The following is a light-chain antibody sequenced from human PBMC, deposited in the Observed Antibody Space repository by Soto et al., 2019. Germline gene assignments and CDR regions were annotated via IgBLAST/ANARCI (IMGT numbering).Light chain of an antibody. Sequence: LTQPASVSGSPGQSITISCTGTSSDVGSYNLVSWYQHHPGKAPKLMIYEVSKRPSGVSNRFSGSKSGNTASLTISGLQAEDEADYYCCSYAGSSTLVFGTGTKVTVL. CDR2: EVS. CDR1: SSDVGSYNL. CDR3: CSYAGSSTLV. V-gene: IGLV2-23*02. J-gene: IGLJ1*01.